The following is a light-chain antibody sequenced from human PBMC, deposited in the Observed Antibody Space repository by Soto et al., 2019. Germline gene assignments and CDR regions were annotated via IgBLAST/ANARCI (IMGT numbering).Light chain of an antibody. CDR2: GAS. CDR1: QSVSSS. J-gene: IGKJ2*01. Sequence: EIVMTQSPATLSVSPGERATLSCRASQSVSSSLAWYQQKPGQAPRLIIYGASTRATGIPARFSGSGSGTEFTLTISSLQSEDFAVYYCQHYNNWPMYTFGQGTKLEIK. V-gene: IGKV3-15*01. CDR3: QHYNNWPMYT.